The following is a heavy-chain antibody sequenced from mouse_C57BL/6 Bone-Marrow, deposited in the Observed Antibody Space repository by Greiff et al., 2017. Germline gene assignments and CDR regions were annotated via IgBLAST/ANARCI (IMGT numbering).Heavy chain of an antibody. CDR3: ARRRHGSSYPFAY. V-gene: IGHV1-69*01. J-gene: IGHJ3*01. Sequence: VQLQQPGAELVMPGASVKLSCKASGYTFTSYWMHWVKQRPGQGLEWIGEIDPSDSYTNYNQKFKGKSTLTVDKSSSTAYMQLSSLTSEDSAVYYCARRRHGSSYPFAYWGQGTLVTVSA. D-gene: IGHD1-1*01. CDR1: GYTFTSYW. CDR2: IDPSDSYT.